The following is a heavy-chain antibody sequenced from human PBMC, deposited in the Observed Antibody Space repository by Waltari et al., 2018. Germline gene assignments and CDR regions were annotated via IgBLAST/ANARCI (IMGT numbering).Heavy chain of an antibody. CDR1: GGSFSGYY. Sequence: QVQLQQWGAGLLKPSETLSLTCAVYGGSFSGYYWSWIRQPPGKGLEWIGEINHSGSTNCNPSLKVRVTIAVDTSKNQFSLKLSSVTAADTAVYYCARRVVVGRYWDYWGQGTLVTVSS. D-gene: IGHD2-15*01. CDR3: ARRVVVGRYWDY. V-gene: IGHV4-34*01. CDR2: INHSGST. J-gene: IGHJ4*02.